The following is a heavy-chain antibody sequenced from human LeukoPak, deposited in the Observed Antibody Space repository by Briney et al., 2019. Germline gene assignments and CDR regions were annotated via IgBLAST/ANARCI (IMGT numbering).Heavy chain of an antibody. V-gene: IGHV3-30-3*01. J-gene: IGHJ4*02. Sequence: GGSLRLSCSASGFTFSNFAMHWVRQAPGKGLEWVTIISHDGGNKYYADSVKGRFTISRDNSKNTLYLQMTSVRAEDTAVYYCARGDYGDSPTGLDYWGQGTLVTVPS. CDR2: ISHDGGNK. CDR3: ARGDYGDSPTGLDY. CDR1: GFTFSNFA. D-gene: IGHD4-17*01.